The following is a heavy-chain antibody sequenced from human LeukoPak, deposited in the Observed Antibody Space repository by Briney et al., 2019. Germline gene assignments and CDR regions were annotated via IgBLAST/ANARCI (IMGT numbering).Heavy chain of an antibody. CDR1: GFPFSRYW. Sequence: GGSLRLSCAASGFPFSRYWIHWVRQAPGKRLVWFSRIDPDGSITTYADSVKGRFTISRDNSKNILYVQMNSLRVDDTAVYYCAIGPDYGSSGSWGQGTLVTVPS. J-gene: IGHJ4*02. CDR3: AIGPDYGSSGS. V-gene: IGHV3-74*01. CDR2: IDPDGSIT. D-gene: IGHD3-10*01.